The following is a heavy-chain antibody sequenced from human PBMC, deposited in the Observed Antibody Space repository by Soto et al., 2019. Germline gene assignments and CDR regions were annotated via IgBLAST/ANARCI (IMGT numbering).Heavy chain of an antibody. V-gene: IGHV3-21*01. CDR2: ISSSSSYI. CDR1: GFTFSSYS. CDR3: ASEIAAAGTHPAYYFDY. Sequence: SGGSLRLSCAASGFTFSSYSMNWVRQAPGKGLEWVSSISSSSSYIYYADSVKGRFTISRDNAKNSLYLQMNSLRAEDTAVYYCASEIAAAGTHPAYYFDYWGQGTLVTVSS. J-gene: IGHJ4*02. D-gene: IGHD6-13*01.